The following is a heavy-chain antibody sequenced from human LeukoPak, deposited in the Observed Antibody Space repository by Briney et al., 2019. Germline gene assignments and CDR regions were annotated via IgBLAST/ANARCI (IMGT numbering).Heavy chain of an antibody. CDR1: GFTFDDYA. Sequence: PGRSLRLSCAASGFTFDDYAMHWVRQAPGKGLEWVSGISWNSGSIGYADSVKGRFTISRDNAKNSLYLQMNSLRAEDTALYYCAKGRLPNPQRAAFDYWGQGTLVTVSS. D-gene: IGHD6-13*01. J-gene: IGHJ4*02. CDR2: ISWNSGSI. CDR3: AKGRLPNPQRAAFDY. V-gene: IGHV3-9*01.